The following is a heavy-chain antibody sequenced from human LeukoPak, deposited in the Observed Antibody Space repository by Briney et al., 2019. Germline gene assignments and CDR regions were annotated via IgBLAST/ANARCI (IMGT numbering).Heavy chain of an antibody. V-gene: IGHV3-64D*06. J-gene: IGHJ4*02. CDR3: VKRGSSRSFDY. CDR1: GFTLSGYL. D-gene: IGHD6-13*01. CDR2: ISSNGGST. Sequence: GGSLHHFCSASGFTLSGYLMHWIRQAPGKGLQYVSGISSNGGSTYYPDSVKARFSISRDNSKNTLFLQMSSLRAEDTAVYYCVKRGSSRSFDYWGQGRLVSVSS.